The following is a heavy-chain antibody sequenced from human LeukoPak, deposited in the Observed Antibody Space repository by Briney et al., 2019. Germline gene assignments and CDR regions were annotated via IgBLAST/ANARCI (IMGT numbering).Heavy chain of an antibody. D-gene: IGHD4-17*01. Sequence: AGGSLRLSCAASGFTFSTYWMPWVRQAPGKGLVWVSRINSDGSITSYADSVKGRFTISRDNAKKTPYLQMNSLRAEDTAVYYCVGFNYGDYPGDYWGQGTLVTVSS. J-gene: IGHJ4*02. V-gene: IGHV3-74*01. CDR1: GFTFSTYW. CDR3: VGFNYGDYPGDY. CDR2: INSDGSIT.